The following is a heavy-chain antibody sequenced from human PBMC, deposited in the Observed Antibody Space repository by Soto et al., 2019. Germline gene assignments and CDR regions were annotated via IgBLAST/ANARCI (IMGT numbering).Heavy chain of an antibody. CDR1: GYLFTAYS. D-gene: IGHD2-15*01. CDR3: AREENCSGGTCYSEYFHR. J-gene: IGHJ1*01. V-gene: IGHV1-46*01. Sequence: ASVKVSCKASGYLFTAYSMHWVRLAPGQGLEWMGVVNPSGGSTKYAQNFQGRVTMTRDTSTTTIYMELSSLRSDDTAIYYCAREENCSGGTCYSEYFHRWGQGTLVTV. CDR2: VNPSGGST.